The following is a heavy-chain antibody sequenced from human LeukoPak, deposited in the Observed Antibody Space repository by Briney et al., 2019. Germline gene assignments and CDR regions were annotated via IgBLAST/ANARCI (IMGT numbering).Heavy chain of an antibody. D-gene: IGHD2-2*01. CDR1: GFTFSDYY. J-gene: IGHJ3*02. Sequence: GGSLRLSCAASGFTFSDYYMTWIRQAPGKGLEWVSHIGSSGSPMYYADSVKGRFTISRDNAKNSLYLQMNSLRADDTAVYYCARDLGESTSADAFDIWGQGTMVTVSS. CDR2: IGSSGSPM. V-gene: IGHV3-11*01. CDR3: ARDLGESTSADAFDI.